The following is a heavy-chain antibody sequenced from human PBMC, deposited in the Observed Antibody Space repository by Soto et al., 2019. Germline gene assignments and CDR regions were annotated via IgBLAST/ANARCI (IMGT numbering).Heavy chain of an antibody. Sequence: QVQLQESGPGLVKPSGTLSLTCAVSSGSISSSNWWSWVRQPPGKGLEWIGEIYHSGSTNYNPSLKGRVTISVDKSKNQFSLKLSSVTAADTAVYYCARVFGSGSYLLPSAFDIWGQGTMVTVSS. CDR1: SGSISSSNW. CDR3: ARVFGSGSYLLPSAFDI. D-gene: IGHD3-10*01. CDR2: IYHSGST. V-gene: IGHV4-4*02. J-gene: IGHJ3*02.